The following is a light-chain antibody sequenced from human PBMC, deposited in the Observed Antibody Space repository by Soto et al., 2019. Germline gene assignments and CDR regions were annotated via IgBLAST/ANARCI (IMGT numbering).Light chain of an antibody. CDR1: QTIMTY. Sequence: DLHIAQSPSSLSSSVGEEVSLPFXASQTIMTYLNCYHLKPGKPPRLLIYAASSLQSGVPSRFSGSGSGTDFTLTISSLQPEDFATYSCQQSYNAHQKFGRAT. CDR2: AAS. J-gene: IGKJ4*02. V-gene: IGKV1-39*01. CDR3: QQSYNAHQK.